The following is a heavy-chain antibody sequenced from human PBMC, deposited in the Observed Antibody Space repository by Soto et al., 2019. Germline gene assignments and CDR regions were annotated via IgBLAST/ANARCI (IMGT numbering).Heavy chain of an antibody. D-gene: IGHD5-18*01. CDR2: IRGGGGSA. J-gene: IGHJ6*03. Sequence: EVQLLESGGGLVQPGGSLRLSCAASGFTFSSYAMSWVRQAPGKGLEWVSAIRGGGGSAYYADSVRGRFTISRDNSRNTLYLQMNSLRAEDTAIYYCAKDHPAVWDTGDYFMDVWGKGTTVTVCS. CDR3: AKDHPAVWDTGDYFMDV. CDR1: GFTFSSYA. V-gene: IGHV3-23*01.